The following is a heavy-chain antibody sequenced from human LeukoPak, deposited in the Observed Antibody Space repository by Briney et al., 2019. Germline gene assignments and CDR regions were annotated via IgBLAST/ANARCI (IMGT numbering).Heavy chain of an antibody. Sequence: GGSLRLSCAASGFTFSSYGMHWVRQAPGKGLEWVAFIRYDGSNKYYADSVKGRFTISRDNSKNTLYLQMNSLRAEDTAVYYCAKGLRIAVAGTPFDYRGQGTLVTVSS. CDR2: IRYDGSNK. CDR3: AKGLRIAVAGTPFDY. J-gene: IGHJ4*02. D-gene: IGHD6-19*01. V-gene: IGHV3-30*02. CDR1: GFTFSSYG.